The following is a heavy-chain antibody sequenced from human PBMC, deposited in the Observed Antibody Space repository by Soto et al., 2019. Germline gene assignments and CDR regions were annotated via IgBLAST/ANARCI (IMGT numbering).Heavy chain of an antibody. CDR1: GYTFTSYD. CDR2: MNPNSGNT. V-gene: IGHV1-8*01. Sequence: QVQLVQSGAEVKKPGASVKVSCKASGYTFTSYDINWVRQATGQGLEWMGWMNPNSGNTGYAQKFQGRVTMTRNTSISTAYNEQSSLRSEDTAVYYCAREGGYSYGDYYYYYGMDVWGQGTTVTVSS. J-gene: IGHJ6*01. D-gene: IGHD5-18*01. CDR3: AREGGYSYGDYYYYYGMDV.